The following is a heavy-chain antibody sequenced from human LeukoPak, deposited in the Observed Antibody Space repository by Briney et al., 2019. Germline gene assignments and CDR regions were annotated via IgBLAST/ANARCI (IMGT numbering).Heavy chain of an antibody. CDR2: IYYSGST. CDR1: GGSISSSSYY. V-gene: IGHV4-39*01. D-gene: IGHD1-1*01. Sequence: SETLSLTCTVSGGSISSSSYYWGWIRQPPGKGLEWIGSIYYSGSTYYNPSLKSRVTISVDTSKNQFSLKLSSVTAADTAVYYCASRQLGSIFLDIWGQGTMVTVSS. J-gene: IGHJ3*02. CDR3: ASRQLGSIFLDI.